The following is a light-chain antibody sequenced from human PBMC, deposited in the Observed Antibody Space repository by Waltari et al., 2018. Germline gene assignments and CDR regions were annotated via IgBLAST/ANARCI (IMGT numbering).Light chain of an antibody. J-gene: IGKJ1*01. Sequence: DIVMTQSPDAGPMSLGEGATINCKYSQSVLSSSDNRNHFAWDQQRPGQSPKLLMYWASNREFGVPDRFTGSGSGTDFTLTISSLQAEDVAVYYCQQYFSLPWTFGQGTKAET. CDR3: QQYFSLPWT. CDR2: WAS. CDR1: QSVLSSSDNRNH. V-gene: IGKV4-1*01.